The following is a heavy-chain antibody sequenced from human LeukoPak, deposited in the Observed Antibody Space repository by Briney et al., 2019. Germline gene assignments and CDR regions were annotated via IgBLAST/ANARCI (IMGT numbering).Heavy chain of an antibody. Sequence: GGSLRLSCAASGFAFSSHSMNWVRQAPGKGLEWLSYITSSSTTICYADSVKGRFTTSRDNARNSVFLQMNSLRSEDTAVYYCARVGLLHYPMDYWGRGTLLTVSS. J-gene: IGHJ4*02. CDR2: ITSSSTTI. CDR3: ARVGLLHYPMDY. V-gene: IGHV3-48*01. CDR1: GFAFSSHS. D-gene: IGHD1-26*01.